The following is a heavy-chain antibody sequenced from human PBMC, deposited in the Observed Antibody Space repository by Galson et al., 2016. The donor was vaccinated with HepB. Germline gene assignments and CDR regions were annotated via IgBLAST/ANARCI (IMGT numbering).Heavy chain of an antibody. CDR2: MYYGGST. D-gene: IGHD4/OR15-4a*01. V-gene: IGHV4-39*01. J-gene: IGHJ4*02. Sequence: SETLSLTCTVSADSSNNNNYFCAWVRQPPGKGLEWIGSMYYGGSTYYSPSFKSRVTISVDKSKNQFSLSLRSVTATDTAMYYCATHSRVGYGGFGGWGQGSLVTVSS. CDR1: ADSSNNNNYF. CDR3: ATHSRVGYGGFGG.